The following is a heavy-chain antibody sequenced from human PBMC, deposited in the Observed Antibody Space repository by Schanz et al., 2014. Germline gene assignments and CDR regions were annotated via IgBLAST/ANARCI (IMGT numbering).Heavy chain of an antibody. CDR1: GFSFSTHA. V-gene: IGHV3-23*04. CDR2: ISGLGEAT. Sequence: EVQLVESGGGLVQPGGSLRLSCAASGFSFSTHAMSWVRQAPGQGLEWVSTISGLGEATFYSDSVKGRFTVSRDNSKNTVHLQMNSLRAEDTAVFYCARVGGTYYDFWSGVPPTVMHDGFDIWGQGTMVTVS. CDR3: ARVGGTYYDFWSGVPPTVMHDGFDI. D-gene: IGHD3-3*01. J-gene: IGHJ3*02.